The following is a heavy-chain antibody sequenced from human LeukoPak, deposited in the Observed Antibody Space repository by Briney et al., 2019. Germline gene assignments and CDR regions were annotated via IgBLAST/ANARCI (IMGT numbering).Heavy chain of an antibody. Sequence: SETLSLTCTVSGGSISSYYWSWIRQPPGKGLEWIGYIYYSGSTNYNPSLKSRVTISVHTSKNQFSLKLSSVTAADTAVYYCARDATYGDYSENWFDPWGQGTLVTVSS. CDR3: ARDATYGDYSENWFDP. J-gene: IGHJ5*02. D-gene: IGHD4-17*01. CDR1: GGSISSYY. CDR2: IYYSGST. V-gene: IGHV4-59*01.